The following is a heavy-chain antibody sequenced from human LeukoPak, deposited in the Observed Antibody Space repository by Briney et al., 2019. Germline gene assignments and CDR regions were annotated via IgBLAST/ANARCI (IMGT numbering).Heavy chain of an antibody. V-gene: IGHV4-59*08. CDR2: IYYSGST. J-gene: IGHJ6*02. D-gene: IGHD2-2*01. Sequence: PSETLSLTCTVSGGSISSYYWSWIRQPPGKGLEWIGYIYYSGSTNYNPSLKSRVTISVDTSKNQFSLKLSSVTAADTAVYYCARLFAYSSTSCYPPYGMDVWGQGTTVTVSS. CDR3: ARLFAYSSTSCYPPYGMDV. CDR1: GGSISSYY.